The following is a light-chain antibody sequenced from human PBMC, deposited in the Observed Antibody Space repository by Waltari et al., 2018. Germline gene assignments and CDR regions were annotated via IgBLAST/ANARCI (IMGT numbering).Light chain of an antibody. Sequence: DIQLTQSPSFLSASVGDRVTITCRASQGISCYLSWYQQKPGKAPKLLIYGASTLQSAIPSRFSGIGSGTEFTLTISSRQPEDSATYYCQQLGAYPITFGQGTRVETK. CDR2: GAS. CDR1: QGISCY. J-gene: IGKJ5*01. V-gene: IGKV1-9*01. CDR3: QQLGAYPIT.